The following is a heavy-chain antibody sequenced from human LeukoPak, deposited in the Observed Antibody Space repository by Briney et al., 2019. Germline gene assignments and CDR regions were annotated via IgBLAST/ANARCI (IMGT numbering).Heavy chain of an antibody. CDR1: GGSISSGGYY. V-gene: IGHV4-31*03. Sequence: PSETLSLTCTVSGGSISSGGYYWTWIRQHPGKGLEWIGYIYYTGSTYHNPSLKSRVTISLDTSKKQFSLKLSSVTAVDTAVYYCARGEGLNYDDSGYYFGYWGQGTLVTVSS. CDR3: ARGEGLNYDDSGYYFGY. J-gene: IGHJ4*02. D-gene: IGHD3-22*01. CDR2: IYYTGST.